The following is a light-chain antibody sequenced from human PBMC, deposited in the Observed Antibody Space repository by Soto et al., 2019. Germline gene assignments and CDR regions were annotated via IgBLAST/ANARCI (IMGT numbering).Light chain of an antibody. J-gene: IGKJ1*01. CDR2: DVS. V-gene: IGKV1-5*01. CDR1: QTISSW. CDR3: QQYDSFSVT. Sequence: DVKMTLSPSTLSANVGDRVTITCRASQTISSWLAWYQQKPGKAPKLLIYDVSALKRGVPPRFSGSGSGTEFTLTISSLQPDDFATYYCQQYDSFSVTFGQGTKVAIK.